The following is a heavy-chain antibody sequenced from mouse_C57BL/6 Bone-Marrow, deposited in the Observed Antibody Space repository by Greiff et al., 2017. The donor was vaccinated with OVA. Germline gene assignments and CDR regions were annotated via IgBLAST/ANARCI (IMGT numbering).Heavy chain of an antibody. CDR1: GYTFTSYG. CDR3: ARSPYYGSRRYFDV. J-gene: IGHJ1*03. V-gene: IGHV1-81*01. Sequence: QVQLKESGAELARPGASVKLSCKASGYTFTSYGISWVKQRTGQGLEWIGEIYPRSGNTYYNEKFKGKATLTADKSSSTAYMELRSLTSEDSAVYFCARSPYYGSRRYFDVWGTGTTVTVSS. CDR2: IYPRSGNT. D-gene: IGHD1-1*01.